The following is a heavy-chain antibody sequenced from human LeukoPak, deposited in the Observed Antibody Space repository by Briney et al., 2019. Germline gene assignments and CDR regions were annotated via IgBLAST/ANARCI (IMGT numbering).Heavy chain of an antibody. CDR2: TYYRSTWYN. D-gene: IGHD2-2*01. J-gene: IGHJ5*02. Sequence: SQTLSLTCAISGDSVSSNSVTWDWIRQSPSRGLEWLGRTYYRSTWYNDYAVSVRGRITVNPDTSKNQFSLHLNSVTPEDTAVYYCARRLTQYDCFDPWGQGILVTVSS. CDR3: ARRLTQYDCFDP. CDR1: GDSVSSNSVT. V-gene: IGHV6-1*01.